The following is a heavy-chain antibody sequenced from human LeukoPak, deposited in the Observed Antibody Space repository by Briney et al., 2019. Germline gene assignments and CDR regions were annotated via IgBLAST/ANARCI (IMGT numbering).Heavy chain of an antibody. Sequence: SETLSLTCTVSGGSISSSPYYWGWVRQPPGKGLEWIGSIYYSGNTYYNPSLKSRVTISVDTSKNQFSLKVNSVTAADTAVYYCARDFLGAGTVGATSGYWGQGTLVTVSS. CDR2: IYYSGNT. V-gene: IGHV4-39*02. D-gene: IGHD1-26*01. J-gene: IGHJ4*02. CDR3: ARDFLGAGTVGATSGY. CDR1: GGSISSSPYY.